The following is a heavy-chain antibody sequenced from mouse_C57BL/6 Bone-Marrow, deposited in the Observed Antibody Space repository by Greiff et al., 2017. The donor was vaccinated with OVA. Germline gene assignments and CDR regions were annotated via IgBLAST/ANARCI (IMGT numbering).Heavy chain of an antibody. V-gene: IGHV5-9-1*02. Sequence: DVMLVESGEGLVKPGGSLKLSCAASGFTFSSYAMSWVRQTPEKRLEWVAYISSGGDYIYYAATVQGRFTISRDNARNTLYLQMSSLKSEDTAMYYCTRDGYYAMDYWGQGTSVTVSS. CDR1: GFTFSSYA. CDR3: TRDGYYAMDY. CDR2: ISSGGDYI. J-gene: IGHJ4*01. D-gene: IGHD2-3*01.